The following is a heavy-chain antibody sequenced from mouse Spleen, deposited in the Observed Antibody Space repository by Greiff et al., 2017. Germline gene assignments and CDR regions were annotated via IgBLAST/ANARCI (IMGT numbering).Heavy chain of an antibody. CDR1: GYTFTSYW. Sequence: QVQLQQPGAELVKPGASVKLSCKASGYTFTSYWMQWVKQRPGQGLEWIGEIYPSDSYTNYNQKFKGKATLTADTSSSTAYMQLSSLTSEDSAVYYCARASYDMDYWGQGTSVTVSA. CDR2: IYPSDSYT. V-gene: IGHV1-50*01. CDR3: ARASYDMDY. J-gene: IGHJ4*01.